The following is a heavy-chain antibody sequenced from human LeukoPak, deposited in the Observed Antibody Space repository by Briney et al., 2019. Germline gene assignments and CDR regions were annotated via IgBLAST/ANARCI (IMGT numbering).Heavy chain of an antibody. Sequence: ASVKVSCKASGYTFTSYGISWVRQVPGQGLEWMGWISACNGNTNYAQKLQGRVTMTTDTSTSTAYMELRSLRSDDTAVYYCARDLGGSSNGWHYFDYWGQGTLVTVSS. CDR1: GYTFTSYG. D-gene: IGHD6-19*01. J-gene: IGHJ4*02. CDR3: ARDLGGSSNGWHYFDY. CDR2: ISACNGNT. V-gene: IGHV1-18*01.